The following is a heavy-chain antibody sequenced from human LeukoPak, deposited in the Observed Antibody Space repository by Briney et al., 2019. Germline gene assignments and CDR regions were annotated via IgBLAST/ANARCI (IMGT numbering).Heavy chain of an antibody. Sequence: PSETLSLTCTVSGGSISSYYWSWIRQPPGKGLEWIGYIYYSGSTNYNPSLKSRVTISVDTSKNQFSLKLGSVTAADTAVYYCARDAGVRAFDIWGQGTMVTVSS. CDR1: GGSISSYY. V-gene: IGHV4-59*01. CDR3: ARDAGVRAFDI. J-gene: IGHJ3*02. D-gene: IGHD3-10*01. CDR2: IYYSGST.